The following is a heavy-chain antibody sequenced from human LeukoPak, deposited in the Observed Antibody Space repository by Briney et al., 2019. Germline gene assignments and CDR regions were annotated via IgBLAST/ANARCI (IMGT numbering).Heavy chain of an antibody. CDR1: GGSFSGYY. CDR2: INHSGST. D-gene: IGHD6-13*01. Sequence: SETLSLTCAVYGGSFSGYYWSWIRRPPGKGLEWIGEINHSGSTNYNPSLKSRVTISVDTSKNQFSLKLSSVTAADTAVYYCARLAYSSRVLLYWGQGTLVTVSS. J-gene: IGHJ1*01. V-gene: IGHV4-34*01. CDR3: ARLAYSSRVLLY.